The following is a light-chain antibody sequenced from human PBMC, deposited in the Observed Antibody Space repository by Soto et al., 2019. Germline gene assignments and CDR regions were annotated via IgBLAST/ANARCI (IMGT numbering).Light chain of an antibody. J-gene: IGKJ5*01. CDR2: GAS. V-gene: IGKV3-20*01. CDR3: QQYGTSPFT. CDR1: PTITNNY. Sequence: EIVLTQSPGTLSLSPGERATLSCRASPTITNNYLAWYQQKPGQAPSLLIYGASSRVTGIPDRFSGSGAGADFTLTISSLEPEDFVVYYYQQYGTSPFTFGQGTQLEIK.